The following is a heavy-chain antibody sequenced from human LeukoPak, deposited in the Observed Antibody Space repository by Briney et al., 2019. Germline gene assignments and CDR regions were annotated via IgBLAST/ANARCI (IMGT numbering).Heavy chain of an antibody. Sequence: GGSLRLSCAASGFIFSSFGMHWVRQAPGKGLEWVAFIRYDGSNQYYADSVKGRCTISRDNSKNTLYLQMNSLRAEDTAVYYCAKVRVDILVVVAAPFDYWGQGTLVTVSS. J-gene: IGHJ4*02. D-gene: IGHD2-15*01. CDR1: GFIFSSFG. CDR2: IRYDGSNQ. V-gene: IGHV3-30*02. CDR3: AKVRVDILVVVAAPFDY.